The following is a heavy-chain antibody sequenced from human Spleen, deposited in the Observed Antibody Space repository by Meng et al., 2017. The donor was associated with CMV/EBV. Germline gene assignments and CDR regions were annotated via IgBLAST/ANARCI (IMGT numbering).Heavy chain of an antibody. D-gene: IGHD3-10*01. CDR2: INPNSGGT. CDR1: GYTFTGYY. J-gene: IGHJ5*02. CDR3: ARGNYYGSGSPRDDWIDP. Sequence: ASVKVSCKASGYTFTGYYMHWVRQAPGQGLEWMGWINPNSGGTNYAQKFQGRVTMTRDTSISTGYMELSRLTSDDTAVYYCARGNYYGSGSPRDDWIDPWGQGTLVTVSS. V-gene: IGHV1-2*02.